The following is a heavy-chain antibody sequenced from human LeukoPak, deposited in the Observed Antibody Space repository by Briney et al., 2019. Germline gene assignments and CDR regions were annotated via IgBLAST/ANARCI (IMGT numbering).Heavy chain of an antibody. CDR3: AKLGSSGYYPNSYFDY. V-gene: IGHV3-23*01. J-gene: IGHJ4*02. D-gene: IGHD3-22*01. CDR1: GFTFSSYS. CDR2: ISGSGGST. Sequence: HPGGSLRLSCAASGFTFSSYSMNWVRQAPGKGLEWVSAISGSGGSTYYADSVKGRFTISRDNSKNTLYLQMNSLRAEDTAVYYCAKLGSSGYYPNSYFDYWGQGTLVTVSS.